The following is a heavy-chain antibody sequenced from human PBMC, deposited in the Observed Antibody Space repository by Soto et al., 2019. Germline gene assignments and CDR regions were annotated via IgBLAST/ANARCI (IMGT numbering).Heavy chain of an antibody. CDR2: ISYDGSNK. CDR1: GFTFRSYA. CDR3: ARAADSGSYGDDAFDI. Sequence: ESGGGVVQPGRSLRLSCAASGFTFRSYAMHWVRQAPGKGLEWVAVISYDGSNKYYADSVKGRFTISRDNSKNTLYLQMNSLRAEDTAVYYCARAADSGSYGDDAFDIWGQGTMVTVSS. V-gene: IGHV3-30-3*01. J-gene: IGHJ3*02. D-gene: IGHD1-26*01.